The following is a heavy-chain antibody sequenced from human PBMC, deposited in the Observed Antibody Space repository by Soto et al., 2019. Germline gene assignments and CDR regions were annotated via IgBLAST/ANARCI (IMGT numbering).Heavy chain of an antibody. V-gene: IGHV1-69*06. CDR2: IIPIFGTA. J-gene: IGHJ6*02. CDR3: ARGPYDLRFLEWLFYMDV. CDR1: GGTFSSYA. Sequence: GASVKVSCKASGGTFSSYAISWVRQAPGQGLEWMGGIIPIFGTANYAQKFQGRVTITADKSTSTAYMELSSLRSEDTAVYYCARGPYDLRFLEWLFYMDVWGQGTTVTVSS. D-gene: IGHD3-3*01.